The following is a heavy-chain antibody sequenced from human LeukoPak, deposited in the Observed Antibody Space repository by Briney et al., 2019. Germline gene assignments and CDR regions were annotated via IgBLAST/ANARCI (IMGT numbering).Heavy chain of an antibody. CDR3: ARDPAGMDV. J-gene: IGHJ6*02. CDR2: ISRSGSAI. V-gene: IGHV3-48*03. CDR1: GXTFRSYE. Sequence: PGGSLRLSCAASGXTFRSYEMNWVRQAPGKGLEWVSYISRSGSAIYYADSVKDRFTISRDNAKNSLYLQMNSLRAEDTAVYYCARDPAGMDVWGQGTTVTVSS.